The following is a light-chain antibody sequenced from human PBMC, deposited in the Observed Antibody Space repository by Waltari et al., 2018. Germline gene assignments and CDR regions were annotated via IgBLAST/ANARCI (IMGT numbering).Light chain of an antibody. CDR2: GAS. CDR3: QQYNNWSFT. V-gene: IGKV3-15*01. Sequence: EIVMTQSPATLSVSPGARATLSCRSSQSVTSNLAWQPQKTVPTPRHLIYGASTRDTGITARFSGSGSGTEFTLTISSVQSEDFAVYYCQQYNNWSFTL. J-gene: IGKJ3*01. CDR1: QSVTSN.